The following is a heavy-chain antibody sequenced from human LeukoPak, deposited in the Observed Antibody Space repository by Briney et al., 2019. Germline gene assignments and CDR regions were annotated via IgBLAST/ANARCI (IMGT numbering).Heavy chain of an antibody. CDR2: IYYSGST. Sequence: SETLSLTCTVSGGSISSYYWSWIRQPPGKGLEWIGYIYYSGSTNYNPSLKSRVTISVDTSKSQFSLKLSSVTAADTAVYYCARVRVEMATILFDLWGRGTLVTVSS. CDR1: GGSISSYY. CDR3: ARVRVEMATILFDL. J-gene: IGHJ2*01. V-gene: IGHV4-59*01. D-gene: IGHD5-24*01.